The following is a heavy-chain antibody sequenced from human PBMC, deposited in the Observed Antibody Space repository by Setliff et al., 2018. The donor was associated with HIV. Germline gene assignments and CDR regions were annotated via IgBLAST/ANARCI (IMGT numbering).Heavy chain of an antibody. CDR3: ARGRLYGVVDY. CDR1: GGSISSHY. CDR2: IYYSGST. J-gene: IGHJ4*02. D-gene: IGHD3-10*01. V-gene: IGHV4-59*11. Sequence: SETLSLTCTVSGGSISSHYWSWIRQPPGKGLEWIGTIYYSGSTNYNPSLKGRVTISVDTSKNQFSLKLSSVTAADTAVYYCARGRLYGVVDYWGQGTLVTVSS.